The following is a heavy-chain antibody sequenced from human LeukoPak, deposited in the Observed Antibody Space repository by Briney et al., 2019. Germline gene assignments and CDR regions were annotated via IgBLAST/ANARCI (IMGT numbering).Heavy chain of an antibody. D-gene: IGHD3-9*01. CDR2: INPSGGST. V-gene: IGHV1-46*01. J-gene: IGHJ4*02. CDR3: ARDQAGRYFDLPDY. CDR1: GYTFTSYY. Sequence: ASVKVSCMASGYTFTSYYMHWVRQAPGQGLEWMGIINPSGGSTSYAQKFQGRVTMTRDMSTSTVYMGLSSLRSEDTAVYYCARDQAGRYFDLPDYWGQGTLVTVSS.